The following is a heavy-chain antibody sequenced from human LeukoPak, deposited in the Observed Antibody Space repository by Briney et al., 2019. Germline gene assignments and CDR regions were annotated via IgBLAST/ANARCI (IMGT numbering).Heavy chain of an antibody. CDR2: ISGSGGST. CDR3: AAYYYDSSGYWPFDY. J-gene: IGHJ4*02. CDR1: GFTFGTYW. V-gene: IGHV3-23*01. D-gene: IGHD3-22*01. Sequence: GGSLRLSCAASGFTFGTYWMHWVRQAPGKGLEWVSAISGSGGSTYYADSVKGRFTISRDNSKNTLYLQMNSLRAEDTAVYYCAAYYYDSSGYWPFDYWGQGTLVTVSS.